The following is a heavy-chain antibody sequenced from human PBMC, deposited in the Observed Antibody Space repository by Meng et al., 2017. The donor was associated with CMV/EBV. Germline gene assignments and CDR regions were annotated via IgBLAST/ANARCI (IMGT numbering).Heavy chain of an antibody. J-gene: IGHJ6*02. V-gene: IGHV3-15*01. D-gene: IGHD2-2*01. CDR3: TTRYCSSTSCGGLDV. CDR2: IKSKTDGGTT. Sequence: GGSLRPSCAASGFTFSNAWMSWVRQAPGKGLEWVGRIKSKTDGGTTDYAAPVKGRFTISRDDSQNTLYLQMNSLKTEDTAVYYCTTRYCSSTSCGGLDVWGQGTTVTVSS. CDR1: GFTFSNAW.